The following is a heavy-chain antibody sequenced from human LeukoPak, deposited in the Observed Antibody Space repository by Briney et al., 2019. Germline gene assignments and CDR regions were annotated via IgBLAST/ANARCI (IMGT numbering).Heavy chain of an antibody. Sequence: SSETLSLTCAVYGGSFSSYYWSWIRQPAGKGLEWIGRIYTSGSTNYNPSLKSRVTMSVDTSKNQFSLKLSSVTAADTAVYYCARGRDGYNMNYWGQGTLVTVSS. J-gene: IGHJ4*02. CDR3: ARGRDGYNMNY. CDR1: GGSFSSYY. V-gene: IGHV4-59*10. D-gene: IGHD5-24*01. CDR2: IYTSGST.